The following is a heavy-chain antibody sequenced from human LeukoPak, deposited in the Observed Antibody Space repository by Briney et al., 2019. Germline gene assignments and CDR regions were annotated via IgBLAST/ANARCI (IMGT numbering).Heavy chain of an antibody. Sequence: GGSLRLSCAASGFTFSSNYMSWVRQAPGKGLEWVSVIYSGGSTYYADSVKGRFTISRDKSKNTLYLQMDSLRAEDTAVYYSARYYGSGQYCYYGMDVWGQGTTVTVSS. CDR1: GFTFSSNY. D-gene: IGHD3-10*01. CDR3: ARYYGSGQYCYYGMDV. J-gene: IGHJ6*02. CDR2: IYSGGST. V-gene: IGHV3-53*01.